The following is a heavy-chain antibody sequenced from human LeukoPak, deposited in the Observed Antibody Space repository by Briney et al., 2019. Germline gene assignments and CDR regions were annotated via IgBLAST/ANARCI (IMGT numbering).Heavy chain of an antibody. CDR2: ISGSGSST. J-gene: IGHJ4*02. D-gene: IGHD6-19*01. Sequence: GGSLRLSCAVSGFTFSSYAMSWVRQAPGKGLEWVSTISGSGSSTSYADSVKGRFTISRDNSKNTLYLQMNSLRAEATALYYGAPRGYTRGWYSFGYGGRGTRVPVPS. CDR1: GFTFSSYA. CDR3: APRGYTRGWYSFGY. V-gene: IGHV3-23*01.